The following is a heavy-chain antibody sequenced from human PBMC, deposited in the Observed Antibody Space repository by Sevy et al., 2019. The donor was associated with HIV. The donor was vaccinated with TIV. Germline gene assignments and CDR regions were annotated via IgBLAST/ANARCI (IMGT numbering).Heavy chain of an antibody. V-gene: IGHV3-30*04. J-gene: IGHJ3*02. CDR1: GFTFSSYA. CDR3: AGDWGPNQDYYDSSGYYSGAFDI. Sequence: GGSLRLSCAASGFTFSSYAMHWVRQAPGKGLEWVAVISYDGSNKYYADSVKGRFTISRDNSKNTLYLQMNSLRAEDTAVYYCAGDWGPNQDYYDSSGYYSGAFDIWGQGTMVTVSS. D-gene: IGHD3-22*01. CDR2: ISYDGSNK.